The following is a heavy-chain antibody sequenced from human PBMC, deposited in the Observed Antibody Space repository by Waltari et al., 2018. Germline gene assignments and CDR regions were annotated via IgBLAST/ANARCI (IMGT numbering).Heavy chain of an antibody. CDR3: AREKGYSGGNFDY. V-gene: IGHV5-51*01. Sequence: EVQLVQSGAEVKKPGESLKIPCQGSGYSFTTYWIGWVRQLPGKGPEWRGLLYTHDSETRKDPAFQGQAASSADKSISTNNLQWNTLKASDDAMYYCAREKGYSGGNFDYWGQGTLVTVAS. CDR1: GYSFTTYW. J-gene: IGHJ4*02. D-gene: IGHD6-19*01. CDR2: LYTHDSET.